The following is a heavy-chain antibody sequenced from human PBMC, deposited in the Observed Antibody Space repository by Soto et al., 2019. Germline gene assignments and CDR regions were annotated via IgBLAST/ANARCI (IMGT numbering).Heavy chain of an antibody. CDR1: GFSLSTSGVG. V-gene: IGHV2-5*02. Sequence: QITLKESGPTLVKPTQTLTLTCTFSGFSLSTSGVGVGWIRQPPGKALEWLALIYWDDDKRYSPSLKSRLTIPKDNSNNQVGLTMPHLDPVDTATYYCAHSPVYCISTSCYEAGGRYYGMDVWGQGTTVTVSS. CDR3: AHSPVYCISTSCYEAGGRYYGMDV. J-gene: IGHJ6*02. CDR2: IYWDDDK. D-gene: IGHD2-2*01.